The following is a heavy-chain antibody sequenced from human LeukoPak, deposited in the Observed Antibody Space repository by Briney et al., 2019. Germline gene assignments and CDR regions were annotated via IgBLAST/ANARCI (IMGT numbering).Heavy chain of an antibody. Sequence: GESLKISCKGSGYSFTSYWIGWVRQMPGKGLEWMGIIYPGDSDTRHSPSFQGQVTISADKSISTAYLQWSSLKASDTAMYYCARWVDTAMGGFDPWGQGTLVTVSS. J-gene: IGHJ5*02. CDR1: GYSFTSYW. V-gene: IGHV5-51*01. CDR3: ARWVDTAMGGFDP. CDR2: IYPGDSDT. D-gene: IGHD5-18*01.